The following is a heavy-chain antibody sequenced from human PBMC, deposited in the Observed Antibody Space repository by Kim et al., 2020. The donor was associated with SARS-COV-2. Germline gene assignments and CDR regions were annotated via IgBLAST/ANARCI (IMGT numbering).Heavy chain of an antibody. J-gene: IGHJ4*02. D-gene: IGHD6-6*01. CDR3: AREGIAARRFDY. V-gene: IGHV4-59*01. Sequence: NYSPSLKRSFTISVDTSKIQFSLKLRSVTAADTAVYYCAREGIAARRFDYWGQGALVTVSA.